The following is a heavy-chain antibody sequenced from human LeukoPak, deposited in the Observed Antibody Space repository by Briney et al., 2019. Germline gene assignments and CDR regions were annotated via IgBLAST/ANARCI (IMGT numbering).Heavy chain of an antibody. CDR1: GFTFTSSA. CDR2: IVVGSGNT. Sequence: GASVKVSCKASGFTFTSSAVQWVRQARGQRLEWIGWIVVGSGNTNYAQKFQERVTITRDMSTSTAYMELSSLRSEDTAVYYCAAVPGIAARGYFDYWGQGTLVTVSS. J-gene: IGHJ4*02. V-gene: IGHV1-58*01. CDR3: AAVPGIAARGYFDY. D-gene: IGHD6-25*01.